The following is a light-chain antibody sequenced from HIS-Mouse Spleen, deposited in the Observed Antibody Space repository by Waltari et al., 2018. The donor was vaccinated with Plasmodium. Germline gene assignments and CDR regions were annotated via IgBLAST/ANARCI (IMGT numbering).Light chain of an antibody. CDR3: QQYNNWSFT. J-gene: IGKJ3*01. Sequence: EIVMTQSPATLPVSPGERATLSCRASQSVSSNLAWYQQKPGQAPRLLIYGASTRATGIPARFSGSWSGTEFTLTISSLQSEDFAVYYCQQYNNWSFTFGPGTKVDIK. CDR2: GAS. CDR1: QSVSSN. V-gene: IGKV3-15*01.